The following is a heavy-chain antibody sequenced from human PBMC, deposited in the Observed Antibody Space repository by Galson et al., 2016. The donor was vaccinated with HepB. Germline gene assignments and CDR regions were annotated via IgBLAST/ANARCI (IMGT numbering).Heavy chain of an antibody. CDR3: ARGYCTGSNCFNLDY. CDR2: INPGGGST. V-gene: IGHV1-46*01. D-gene: IGHD2-8*02. Sequence: SVKVSCKASGYTFTSNYMHWVRQAPGQGLEWMGIINPGGGSTSYAQKFQGRVTMTRDTSTSTVYMELSSLRSEDTAVYYCARGYCTGSNCFNLDYWGQGTLVTVSS. J-gene: IGHJ4*02. CDR1: GYTFTSNY.